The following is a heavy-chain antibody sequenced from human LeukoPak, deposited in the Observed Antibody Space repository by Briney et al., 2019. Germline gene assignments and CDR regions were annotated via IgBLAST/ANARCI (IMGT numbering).Heavy chain of an antibody. CDR3: ARVTSGWKNFDY. Sequence: GASVKVSCKASGYTFTAYYIHWVRQAPGQGLEWMGWIDPTTVATNYAQKFQDRVMMTRDTSISTVYMELRRLRSDDTAMYYCARVTSGWKNFDYWGQGTLVTVSS. J-gene: IGHJ4*02. D-gene: IGHD6-19*01. CDR2: IDPTTVAT. V-gene: IGHV1-2*02. CDR1: GYTFTAYY.